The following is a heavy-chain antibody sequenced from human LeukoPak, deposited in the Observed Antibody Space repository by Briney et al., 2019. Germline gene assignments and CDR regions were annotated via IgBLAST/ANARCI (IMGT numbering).Heavy chain of an antibody. Sequence: GGSLRLSCAASGFTFSSYAMSWVRQAPGKGLEWVSAISGSGGSTYYADSVKGRFTISRDNSKNTLYLQMNSLRAEDTAVCYCAKGRYSSSWYLGQYYFDYWGQGTLVTVSS. J-gene: IGHJ4*02. CDR1: GFTFSSYA. V-gene: IGHV3-23*01. CDR3: AKGRYSSSWYLGQYYFDY. CDR2: ISGSGGST. D-gene: IGHD6-13*01.